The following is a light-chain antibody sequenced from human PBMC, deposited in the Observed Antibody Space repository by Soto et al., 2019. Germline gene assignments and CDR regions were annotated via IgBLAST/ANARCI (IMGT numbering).Light chain of an antibody. CDR3: QQRSKSIT. J-gene: IGKJ5*01. CDR2: DAS. V-gene: IGKV3-11*01. Sequence: EIVLTQSPATLSLSPGEIATLSCRASQSVSSYLAWYQQKPGQAPRLLIYDASNRATGIPARFSGSGSGTDFTLTISSLEPEDFAVYYCQQRSKSITFGQGTRLEIK. CDR1: QSVSSY.